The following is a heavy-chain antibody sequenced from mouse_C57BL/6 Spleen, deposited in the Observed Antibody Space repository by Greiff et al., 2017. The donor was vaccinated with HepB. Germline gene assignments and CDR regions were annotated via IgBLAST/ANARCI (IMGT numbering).Heavy chain of an antibody. CDR2: IYPGDGDT. V-gene: IGHV1-82*01. CDR1: GYAFSSSW. D-gene: IGHD1-1*01. Sequence: VQLQQSGPELVKPGASVKISCKASGYAFSSSWMNWVKQRPGKGLEWIGRIYPGDGDTNYNGKFKGKATLTADKSSSTAYMQLSSLTSEDYAVYFCARSSNYPDYWGQGTTLTVSS. CDR3: ARSSNYPDY. J-gene: IGHJ2*01.